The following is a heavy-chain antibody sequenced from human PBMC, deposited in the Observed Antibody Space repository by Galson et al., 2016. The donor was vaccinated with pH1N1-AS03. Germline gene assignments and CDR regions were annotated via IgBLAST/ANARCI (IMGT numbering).Heavy chain of an antibody. Sequence: SLRLSCAASGCTFSKTGMNWVRQAPGKGPEWVSSIDEGGSHPYSADSLQGRFTISRDNTKNSLFLHMNSLRAEDTAVYYCVTDGTFGSTIEHWGQGTLVTVSS. D-gene: IGHD2-15*01. CDR3: VTDGTFGSTIEH. CDR1: GCTFSKTG. J-gene: IGHJ4*02. V-gene: IGHV3-21*01. CDR2: IDEGGSHP.